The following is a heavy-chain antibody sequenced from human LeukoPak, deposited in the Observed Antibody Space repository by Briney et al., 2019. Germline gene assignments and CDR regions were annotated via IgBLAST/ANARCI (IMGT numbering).Heavy chain of an antibody. D-gene: IGHD2-15*01. V-gene: IGHV3-30*04. J-gene: IGHJ4*02. Sequence: PGGSLRLSCAASGFTFSSYAMHWVRQAPGKGLEWVAVISYDGSNKYYADSAKGRFTISRDNSKNTLYLQMNSLRAEDTAVYYCARDHGGYCSGGSCYHIDYWGQGTLVTVSS. CDR1: GFTFSSYA. CDR2: ISYDGSNK. CDR3: ARDHGGYCSGGSCYHIDY.